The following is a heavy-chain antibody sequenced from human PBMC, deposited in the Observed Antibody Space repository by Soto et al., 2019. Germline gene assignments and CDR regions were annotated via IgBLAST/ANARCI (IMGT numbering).Heavy chain of an antibody. CDR1: GYSFTSHY. CDR2: INPGGVNT. CDR3: ARDQSWHDLVWRFDP. D-gene: IGHD1-1*01. Sequence: QVQLVQSGAEVKKPGASVKISCKASGYSFTSHYIHWVRQAPGQGLEWMGTINPGGVNTAYAQKFQGRISMTKDTSTSTVYMERTSLTSEDTAVYYCARDQSWHDLVWRFDPWGQGTLVTVSS. V-gene: IGHV1-46*03. J-gene: IGHJ5*02.